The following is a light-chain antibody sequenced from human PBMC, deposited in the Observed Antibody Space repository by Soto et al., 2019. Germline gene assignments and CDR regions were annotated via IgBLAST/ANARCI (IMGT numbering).Light chain of an antibody. J-gene: IGKJ5*01. CDR3: QQRLNWPPG. V-gene: IGKV3-15*01. CDR2: GAS. CDR1: QSVSSY. Sequence: EIVMTQSPATLSVSPGERATLSCRASQSVSSYLAWYQQKPGQAPRLLISGASTRATGIPARFSGSGSGTDFTLTISSLQSEVSAVYYCQQRLNWPPGFGQGTRLESK.